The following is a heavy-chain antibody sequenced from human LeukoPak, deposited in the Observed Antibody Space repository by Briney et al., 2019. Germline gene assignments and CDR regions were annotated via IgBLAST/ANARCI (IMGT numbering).Heavy chain of an antibody. Sequence: GSLRLSCAASGFTLSNYWMSWVRQAPGKGLEWVANIKQDGSKLSYVDSVKGRFTVSRDNAKNSLYLQMNSLRAEDTAVYYCARWEARDTWVYDYWGQGTLVTVSS. D-gene: IGHD1-26*01. CDR3: ARWEARDTWVYDY. CDR2: IKQDGSKL. CDR1: GFTLSNYW. V-gene: IGHV3-7*01. J-gene: IGHJ4*02.